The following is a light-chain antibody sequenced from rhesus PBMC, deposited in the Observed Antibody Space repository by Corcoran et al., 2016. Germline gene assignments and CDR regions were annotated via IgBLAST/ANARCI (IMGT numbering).Light chain of an antibody. V-gene: IGKV1-22*01. Sequence: DIQMTQSPSSLSASVGDTVTITCRASQSISSWLDWYKQKPGKAPKRLIYKASNVQSGVPSRFSASASGTDFTLTISSLQPEDFATYYCRQYSSSPFTFGPGTKLDIK. CDR2: KAS. J-gene: IGKJ3*01. CDR3: RQYSSSPFT. CDR1: QSISSW.